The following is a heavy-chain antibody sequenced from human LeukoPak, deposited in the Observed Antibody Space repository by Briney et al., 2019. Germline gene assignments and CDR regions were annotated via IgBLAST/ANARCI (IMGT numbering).Heavy chain of an antibody. CDR2: ISYDGSNK. CDR1: GFTFSSYA. J-gene: IGHJ4*02. Sequence: GGSRRLSCAASGFTFSSYAMHWVRQAPGKGLEWVAVISYDGSNKYYADSVKGRFTISRDNSKNTLYLQMNSLRAEDTAVYYCARWSGNFDYWGQGTLVTVSS. V-gene: IGHV3-30*04. D-gene: IGHD3-3*01. CDR3: ARWSGNFDY.